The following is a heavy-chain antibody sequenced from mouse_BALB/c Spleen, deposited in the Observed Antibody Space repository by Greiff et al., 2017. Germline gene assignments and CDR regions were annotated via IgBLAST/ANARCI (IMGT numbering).Heavy chain of an antibody. CDR3: TRGNYFAY. J-gene: IGHJ3*01. Sequence: EVKVEESGGGLVQPGGSMKLSCVASGFTFSNYWMNWVRQSPEKGLEWVAEIRLKSNNYATHYAESVKGRFTISRDDSKSSVYLQMNNLRAEDTGIYYCTRGNYFAYWGQGTLVTVSA. CDR1: GFTFSNYW. D-gene: IGHD2-1*01. CDR2: IRLKSNNYAT. V-gene: IGHV6-6*02.